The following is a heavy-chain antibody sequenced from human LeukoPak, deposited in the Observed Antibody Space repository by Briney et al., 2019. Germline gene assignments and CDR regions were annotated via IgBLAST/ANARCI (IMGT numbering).Heavy chain of an antibody. CDR2: ISGSGGST. CDR3: AACPVQLERRGLFDY. Sequence: PGGSLRLSCAASGFTFSSYAMSWVRQAPGKGLEWVSAISGSGGSTYYADSVKGRFTISRDNSKNTLYLQMNSVRAEDTAVYYCAACPVQLERRGLFDYWGQGTLVTVSS. V-gene: IGHV3-23*01. J-gene: IGHJ4*02. D-gene: IGHD1-1*01. CDR1: GFTFSSYA.